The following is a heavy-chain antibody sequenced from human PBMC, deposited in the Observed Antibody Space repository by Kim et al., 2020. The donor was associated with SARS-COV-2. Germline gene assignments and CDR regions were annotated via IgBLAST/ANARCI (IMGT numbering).Heavy chain of an antibody. Sequence: SETLSLTCTVSGGSISSSDYFWGWFRQPPGKGLEWIGSIYYSGSTYYNASLKSRLTISVDTSKNQFSLKLSSVTAADTAVYYCARRVVMSSLGANVYWGQGTLVTVSS. V-gene: IGHV4-39*01. J-gene: IGHJ4*02. CDR3: ARRVVMSSLGANVY. D-gene: IGHD3-16*02. CDR2: IYYSGST. CDR1: GGSISSSDYF.